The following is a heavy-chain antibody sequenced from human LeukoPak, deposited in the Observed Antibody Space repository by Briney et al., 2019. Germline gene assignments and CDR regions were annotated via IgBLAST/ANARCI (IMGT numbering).Heavy chain of an antibody. V-gene: IGHV3-30*02. Sequence: GGSLRLSCAASGFTFSSYGMHWVRQAPGKGLEWVAFIRYDGSNKYYADSVKGRFTISRDNSKNTLYLQMNSLRAEDTAVYYCARGGTYSSSWFGYFDYWGQGTLVTVSS. J-gene: IGHJ4*02. CDR3: ARGGTYSSSWFGYFDY. CDR1: GFTFSSYG. CDR2: IRYDGSNK. D-gene: IGHD6-13*01.